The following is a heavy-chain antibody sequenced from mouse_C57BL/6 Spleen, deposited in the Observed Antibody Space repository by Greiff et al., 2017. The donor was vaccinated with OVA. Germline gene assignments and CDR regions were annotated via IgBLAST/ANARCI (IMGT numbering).Heavy chain of an antibody. D-gene: IGHD1-1*01. CDR1: GFNIKNTY. CDR2: IDPANGNT. J-gene: IGHJ2*01. Sequence: VHVKQSVAELVRPGASVKLSCTASGFNIKNTYMHWVKQRPEQGLEWIGRIDPANGNTKYAPKFQGKATITADTSSNTAYLQLSSLTSEDTAIYYCARKGDLLLRPFDYWGQGTTLTVSS. CDR3: ARKGDLLLRPFDY. V-gene: IGHV14-3*01.